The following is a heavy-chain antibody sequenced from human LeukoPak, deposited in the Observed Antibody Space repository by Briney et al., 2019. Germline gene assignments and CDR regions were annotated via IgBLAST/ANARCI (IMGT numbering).Heavy chain of an antibody. V-gene: IGHV4-34*01. CDR1: GGSFSGYY. D-gene: IGHD3-10*01. Sequence: SEALSLTCAVYGGSFSGYYWSWIPQPAGKGLEWIGEINHSGSTNYNPSLKSRVTISVDTSKNQFSLKLTSVTAADTAIYYCARSPPPGATAYGVVDSWGRGTLVTVSS. CDR3: ARSPPPGATAYGVVDS. J-gene: IGHJ5*01. CDR2: INHSGST.